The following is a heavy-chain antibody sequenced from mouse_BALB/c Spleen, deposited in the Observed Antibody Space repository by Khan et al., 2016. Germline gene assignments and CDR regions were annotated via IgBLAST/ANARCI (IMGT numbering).Heavy chain of an antibody. J-gene: IGHJ3*01. CDR1: GYSFTDYN. CDR3: ARGDYYGSPLFFY. CDR2: IDPYYGVT. Sequence: VQLQQSGPELEKPGASVKISCKASGYSFTDYNMNWVKQNNGKSLEWIGNIDPYYGVTDYNQKFKGKATLTVDKSSNTTYMQLKSLTSEDSAVYYSARGDYYGSPLFFYWGQGTLVTVSA. V-gene: IGHV1-39*01. D-gene: IGHD1-1*01.